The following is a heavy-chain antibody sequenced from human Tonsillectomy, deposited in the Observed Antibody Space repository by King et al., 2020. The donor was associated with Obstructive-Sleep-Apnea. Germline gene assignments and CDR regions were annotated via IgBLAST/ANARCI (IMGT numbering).Heavy chain of an antibody. CDR1: GFTFGDYA. Sequence: VQLVESGGGLVQPGRSLRLSCTASGFTFGDYAMSWFRQAPGKGLEWVGFIRSKAYGGTTEYAASVKGRFSILRDDSKSIAYLQMNSLKTEDTAAYYCTRGSWYSDIDIWGQGTMVTVSS. D-gene: IGHD6-13*01. J-gene: IGHJ3*02. CDR2: IRSKAYGGTT. CDR3: TRGSWYSDIDI. V-gene: IGHV3-49*03.